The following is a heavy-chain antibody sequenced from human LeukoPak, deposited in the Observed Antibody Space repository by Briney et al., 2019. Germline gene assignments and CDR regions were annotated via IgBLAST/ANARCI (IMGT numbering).Heavy chain of an antibody. J-gene: IGHJ6*03. CDR3: ARDPTRAFKTGHYHYLDV. Sequence: ASVKVSCKTSGYTFSNYGISWVRQAPGQGLEWLGWVSAYNGNTNYAERLQGRVTMTTDTSTSTAYMELRSLTSDDTALYYCARDPTRAFKTGHYHYLDVWGEGTTVIVSS. V-gene: IGHV1-18*01. CDR2: VSAYNGNT. CDR1: GYTFSNYG. D-gene: IGHD3-10*01.